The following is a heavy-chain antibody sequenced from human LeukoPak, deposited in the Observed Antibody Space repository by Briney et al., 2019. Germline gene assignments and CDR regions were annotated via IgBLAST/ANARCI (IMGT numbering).Heavy chain of an antibody. V-gene: IGHV1-69*02. CDR3: ARSTEYYDSSGYLGDWFDP. CDR1: GGTFSSYT. D-gene: IGHD3-22*01. CDR2: IIPILDIT. Sequence: AASVKVSCKASGGTFSSYTISWVRQAPGQGLEWVGRIIPILDITNYAQKFQGRVTITADKSTSTAYMELSSLRSEDTAMYYCARSTEYYDSSGYLGDWFDPWGQGTLVTVSS. J-gene: IGHJ5*02.